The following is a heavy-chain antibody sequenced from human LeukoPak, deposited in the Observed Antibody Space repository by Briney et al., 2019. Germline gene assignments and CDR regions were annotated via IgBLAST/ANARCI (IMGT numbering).Heavy chain of an antibody. CDR2: IYYSGST. CDR3: ARDLQLWSTYYFDY. V-gene: IGHV4-39*07. J-gene: IGHJ4*02. Sequence: PSETLSLTCTVSGDSISSSSYYWGWIRQPPGKGLEWIGSIYYSGSTYYNPSLKSRVIISVDTSKNQFSLKLSSVTAADTAVYYCARDLQLWSTYYFDYWGQGTLVTVSS. D-gene: IGHD5-18*01. CDR1: GDSISSSSYY.